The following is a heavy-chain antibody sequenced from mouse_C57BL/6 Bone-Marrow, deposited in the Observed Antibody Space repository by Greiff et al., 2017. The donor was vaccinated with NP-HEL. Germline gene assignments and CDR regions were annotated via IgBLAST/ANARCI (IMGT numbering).Heavy chain of an antibody. CDR1: GFSFNTYA. CDR3: VRPSYGNYEAY. CDR2: IRSKSNNYAT. D-gene: IGHD2-10*01. J-gene: IGHJ3*01. Sequence: EVKVIESGGGLVQPKGSLKLSCAASGFSFNTYAMNWVRQAPGKGLEWVARIRSKSNNYATYYADSVKDRFTISRDDSESMLYLQMNNLKTEDTAMYYCVRPSYGNYEAYWGQGTLVTVSA. V-gene: IGHV10-1*01.